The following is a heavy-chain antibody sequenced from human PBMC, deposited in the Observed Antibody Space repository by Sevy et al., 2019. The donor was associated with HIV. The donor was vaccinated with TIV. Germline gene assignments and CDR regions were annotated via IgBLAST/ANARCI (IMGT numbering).Heavy chain of an antibody. CDR1: GFTFSSYG. D-gene: IGHD3-10*01. CDR2: IWYDGTNK. J-gene: IGHJ4*02. V-gene: IGHV3-33*01. Sequence: GGSLRLSCAASGFTFSSYGMHWVRQAPGKGLEWVALIWYDGTNKYYADSVKGRFTISRDNSKNTLYLQMNSLRAEDTAVYYCASGAYYYASRSQIFDYWGPGTLVTVSS. CDR3: ASGAYYYASRSQIFDY.